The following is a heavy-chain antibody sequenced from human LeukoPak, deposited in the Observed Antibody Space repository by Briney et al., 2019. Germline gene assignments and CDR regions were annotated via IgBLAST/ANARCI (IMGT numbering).Heavy chain of an antibody. CDR2: IYYSGST. Sequence: PSETLSLTCTVSGGSISSYYWSWIRQPPGKGLEWIGYIYYSGSTNYNPSLKSRVTISVDTSKNQFSLKLSSVTAADTAVYYCARYMSGLGDFDYWGQGTLVTVS. V-gene: IGHV4-59*01. CDR3: ARYMSGLGDFDY. CDR1: GGSISSYY. J-gene: IGHJ4*02. D-gene: IGHD2-21*01.